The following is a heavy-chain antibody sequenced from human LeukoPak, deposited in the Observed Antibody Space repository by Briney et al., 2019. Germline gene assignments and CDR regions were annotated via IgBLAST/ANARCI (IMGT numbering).Heavy chain of an antibody. D-gene: IGHD3-22*01. J-gene: IGHJ1*01. CDR1: GITFASYG. CDR3: AIMHGYYDGTGYWVQ. Sequence: GGSLRLSCAASGITFASYGMSWVRQAPGKGLEWVSFITTNGGSTSYADSVEGRFTISRDNPRNTLYTQMNSLRDEDTAVYYCAIMHGYYDGTGYWVQWGQGTLVTVSS. CDR2: ITTNGGST. V-gene: IGHV3-23*01.